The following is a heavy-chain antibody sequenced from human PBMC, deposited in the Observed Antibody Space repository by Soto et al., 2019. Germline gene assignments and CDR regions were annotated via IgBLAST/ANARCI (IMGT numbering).Heavy chain of an antibody. D-gene: IGHD1-1*01. J-gene: IGHJ6*02. CDR2: IYPHASDT. V-gene: IGHV5-51*01. Sequence: GESLKISCKASGYIRNTDWISCVRQMPGIGLEWMGLIYPHASDTRYSPSFQGQVTISADKSINTAYLQWASLKASDTAMYYCARLTTASSRDLSYHYHSIEVWGPGTTVTVSS. CDR1: GYIRNTDW. CDR3: ARLTTASSRDLSYHYHSIEV.